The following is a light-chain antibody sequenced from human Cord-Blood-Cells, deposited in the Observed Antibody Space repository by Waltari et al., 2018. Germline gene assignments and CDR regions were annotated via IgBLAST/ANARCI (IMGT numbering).Light chain of an antibody. CDR1: QSVSSY. Sequence: ELVLTQSPATLSLSPGDRATLSCRASQSVSSYLAWYQQKPGQAPRLLNYDASNRATGIPARFSGSGSGTDFTLTISSLEPEDFAVYYCQQRSNWPPWTFGQGTKVEIK. V-gene: IGKV3-11*01. CDR2: DAS. CDR3: QQRSNWPPWT. J-gene: IGKJ1*01.